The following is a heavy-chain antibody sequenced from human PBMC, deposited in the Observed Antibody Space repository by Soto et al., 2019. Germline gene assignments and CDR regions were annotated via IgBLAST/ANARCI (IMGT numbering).Heavy chain of an antibody. CDR2: TSGSGDDT. D-gene: IGHD5-18*01. CDR3: AKGPSRAYNYAYGMGGFDS. V-gene: IGHV3-23*01. Sequence: EVQLLESGGGLVQPGGSLRLSCAASGFTFSSYAMSWVRQSPGKGLEWVSTTSGSGDDTYYADSVKGRFTISRDNSKNTLYLQINSLRAEDTAVYYCAKGPSRAYNYAYGMGGFDSWGQGTLVTVSS. J-gene: IGHJ4*02. CDR1: GFTFSSYA.